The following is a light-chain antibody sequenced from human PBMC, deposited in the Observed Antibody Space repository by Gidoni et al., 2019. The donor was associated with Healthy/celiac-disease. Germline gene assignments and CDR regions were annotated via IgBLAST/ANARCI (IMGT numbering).Light chain of an antibody. Sequence: DIQLTQSPSFLSASVGDRVTITCWASQGISSYLAWYQQKPGKALKLLIYAASTLQSGVPSRFSGSGSGTEFTLTIISLQPEDFATYYCQQLNSYLFGGGTKVEIK. V-gene: IGKV1-9*01. CDR3: QQLNSYL. CDR1: QGISSY. J-gene: IGKJ4*01. CDR2: AAS.